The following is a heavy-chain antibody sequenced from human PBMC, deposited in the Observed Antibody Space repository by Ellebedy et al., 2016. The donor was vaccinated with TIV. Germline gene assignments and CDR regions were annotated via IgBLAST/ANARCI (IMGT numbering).Heavy chain of an antibody. D-gene: IGHD3-22*01. CDR3: ARRSRYYYDSKLDL. J-gene: IGHJ4*02. CDR2: IYPGDSNT. CDR1: GYKFSNYW. Sequence: GGSLRLSCEGSGYKFSNYWIGWVRQMPGKGLEWMGIIYPGDSNTRYSPSFQGQVTISADKSISTAYLQWSSLKASDTAMYFCARRSRYYYDSKLDLWGQGTLVTVSS. V-gene: IGHV5-51*01.